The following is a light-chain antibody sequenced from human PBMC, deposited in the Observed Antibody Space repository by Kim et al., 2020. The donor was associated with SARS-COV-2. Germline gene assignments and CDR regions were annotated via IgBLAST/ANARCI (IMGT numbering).Light chain of an antibody. CDR1: TGAVTSGYL. V-gene: IGLV7-43*01. CDR3: LLNSGGAWV. Sequence: QTVVTQEPSLTVSLGGSVTLTCASSTGAVTSGYLPNWFRQKPGQAPKTLISNTNNKHSWTPARFSGSLLGGKAALTLSGVQPEDEAEYYCLLNSGGAWVFGGGTQLTVL. CDR2: NTN. J-gene: IGLJ3*02.